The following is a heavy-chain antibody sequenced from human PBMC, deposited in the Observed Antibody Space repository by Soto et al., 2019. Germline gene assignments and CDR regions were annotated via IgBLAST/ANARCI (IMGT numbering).Heavy chain of an antibody. CDR3: ATVIDSYWYFDP. D-gene: IGHD1-26*01. J-gene: IGHJ2*01. CDR2: IWYDGSNN. Sequence: QVQLVESGGGVVQPGRSLRLSCAASGFTFSSYGMHWVRQAPGKGLEWVAVIWYDGSNNNYADSVKGRFTISRENSKNTRYLQMNSLRAENTAVYYCATVIDSYWYFDPWGRGALVSVST. CDR1: GFTFSSYG. V-gene: IGHV3-33*01.